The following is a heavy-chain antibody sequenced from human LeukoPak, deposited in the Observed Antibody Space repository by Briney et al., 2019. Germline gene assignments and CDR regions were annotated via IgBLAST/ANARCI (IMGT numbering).Heavy chain of an antibody. CDR3: ARGALNRFDP. Sequence: PSETLSLTCTVSGGSIGSYFWSWIRQPPGKGLEWIGYISKSGSTNNNPALKSRVTISIDTSKNQFSLKVTSVTAADTAVYYCARGALNRFDPWGQGTLVTVSS. CDR1: GGSIGSYF. V-gene: IGHV4-59*01. J-gene: IGHJ5*02. CDR2: ISKSGST.